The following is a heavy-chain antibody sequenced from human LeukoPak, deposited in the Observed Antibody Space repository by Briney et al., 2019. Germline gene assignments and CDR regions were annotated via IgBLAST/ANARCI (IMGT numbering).Heavy chain of an antibody. J-gene: IGHJ5*02. CDR3: ARDWSPLRYFDWLWGVDP. Sequence: ASVKVSCKASGYTFTGYYMHWVRQAPGQGLEWMGWINPNSGGTNYAQKFQGRVTMTRDTSISTAYMELSRLRSDDTAVCYCARDWSPLRYFDWLWGVDPWGQGTLVTVSS. D-gene: IGHD3-9*01. V-gene: IGHV1-2*02. CDR2: INPNSGGT. CDR1: GYTFTGYY.